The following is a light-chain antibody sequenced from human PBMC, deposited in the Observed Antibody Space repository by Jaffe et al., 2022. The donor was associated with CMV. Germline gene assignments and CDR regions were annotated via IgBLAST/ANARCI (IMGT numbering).Light chain of an antibody. CDR2: GAS. CDR1: QSVGSN. V-gene: IGKV3-15*01. Sequence: EIVMTQSPATLSVYPGERGTLSCRASQSVGSNLAWYQQKPGQAPRLLIYGASTRATGFPARISGSGSGTEFTLTISSLQSEDFALYYCQQYNNWPPTFGQGTKLEIK. CDR3: QQYNNWPPT. J-gene: IGKJ2*01.